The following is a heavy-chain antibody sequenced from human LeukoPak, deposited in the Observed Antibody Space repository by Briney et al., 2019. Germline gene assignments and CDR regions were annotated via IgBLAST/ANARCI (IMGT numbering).Heavy chain of an antibody. V-gene: IGHV3-21*06. CDR2: ISGGSSDI. Sequence: TGGSLRLSCAASGFTFSSYAMNWVRQARGKGLEWVSSISGGSSDIYYADSVKGRFTISRDNAKNSVFLQMNSLRAEDTAIYYCARRGYHDSSGYDYWGQGTLVTVSS. D-gene: IGHD3-22*01. CDR3: ARRGYHDSSGYDY. J-gene: IGHJ4*02. CDR1: GFTFSSYA.